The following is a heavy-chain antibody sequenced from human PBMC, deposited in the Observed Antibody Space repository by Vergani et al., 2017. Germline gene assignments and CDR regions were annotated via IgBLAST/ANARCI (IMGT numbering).Heavy chain of an antibody. J-gene: IGHJ5*02. D-gene: IGHD1-14*01. V-gene: IGHV3-33*01. CDR2: TWYDGDNK. Sequence: QVQLVESGGGVVQPGRSLRLSCAASGFSFNQYGMHWVRQAPGKGLEWVAVTWYDGDNKQYADSVKGRFTISRDNSTSTMYLQRNSLRDEDTDVYYCARDLRLLYNRFDPWGQGTLVTVSS. CDR1: GFSFNQYG. CDR3: ARDLRLLYNRFDP.